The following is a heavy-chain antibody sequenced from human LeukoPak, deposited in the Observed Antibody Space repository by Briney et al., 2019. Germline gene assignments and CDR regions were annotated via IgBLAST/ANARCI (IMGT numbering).Heavy chain of an antibody. CDR3: ARDRQQLGYYFDY. CDR1: GGSISSGGYY. Sequence: PSETLSLTCTVSGGSISSGGYYCSWIRQHPGKGLEWIGYIYYSGSTYYNPSLKSRVTISVDTSKNQFSLKLSSVTAADTAVYYCARDRQQLGYYFDYWGQGTLVTVSS. D-gene: IGHD6-13*01. CDR2: IYYSGST. V-gene: IGHV4-31*03. J-gene: IGHJ4*02.